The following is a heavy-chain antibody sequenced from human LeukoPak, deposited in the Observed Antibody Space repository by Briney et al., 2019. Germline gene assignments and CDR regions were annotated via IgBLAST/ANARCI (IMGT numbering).Heavy chain of an antibody. CDR2: VSRRADST. CDR1: GFNFTRYA. Sequence: PGGSLRLSCATSGFNFTRYAMSWVRQAPGKGLEWVAAVSRRADSTYYADSVKGRLTISRDNAKSSLFLQMNSLRAEDTAVYYCARRAYGDYGRWYYDLWGRGTLVTVSS. CDR3: ARRAYGDYGRWYYDL. J-gene: IGHJ2*01. V-gene: IGHV3-23*01. D-gene: IGHD4-17*01.